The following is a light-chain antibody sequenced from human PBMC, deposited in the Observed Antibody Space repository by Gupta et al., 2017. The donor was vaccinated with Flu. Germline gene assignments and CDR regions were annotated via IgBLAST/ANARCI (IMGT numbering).Light chain of an antibody. Sequence: QSVLTRPPSASGTPGQRVTISCSGSSSNIGNNYVYWYQQPPGTAPKLLIYMDTQRPSGVPDRFSGSKSGTAASLAISGLRSEDEADYYCAAWDNSLSVVFGGGTKVTVL. V-gene: IGLV1-47*01. CDR2: MDT. CDR3: AAWDNSLSVV. J-gene: IGLJ3*02. CDR1: SSNIGNNY.